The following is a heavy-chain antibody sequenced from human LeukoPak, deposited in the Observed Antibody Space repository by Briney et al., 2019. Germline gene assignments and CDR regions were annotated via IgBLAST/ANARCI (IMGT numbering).Heavy chain of an antibody. CDR1: GFTFSSYG. CDR2: IIGASDST. Sequence: PGGSLRLSCAASGFTFSSYGMHWVRQPPGKGLEWVSLIIGASDSTYYAESVKGRFTISRDRSKNTLYLQMNSLLVEDTAIYYCAKDRSGVTTEFDNWGQGALVTVSS. D-gene: IGHD4-17*01. V-gene: IGHV3-23*01. J-gene: IGHJ4*02. CDR3: AKDRSGVTTEFDN.